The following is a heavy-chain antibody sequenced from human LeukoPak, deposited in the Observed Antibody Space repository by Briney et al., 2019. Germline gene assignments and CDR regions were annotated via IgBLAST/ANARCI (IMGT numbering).Heavy chain of an antibody. CDR1: GFPFSSYS. CDR2: IGATGGVT. V-gene: IGHV3-23*01. CDR3: AKDRSVVVPTAADY. Sequence: GGPLTLPCTASGFPFSSYSLTWVRQPPGKGLEWLSAIGATGGVTFYADSVKGRFTISRDNSKNTLYLQMSSLRAEDTAFYYCAKDRSVVVPTAADYWGQGTVVTVSS. D-gene: IGHD2-2*01. J-gene: IGHJ4*02.